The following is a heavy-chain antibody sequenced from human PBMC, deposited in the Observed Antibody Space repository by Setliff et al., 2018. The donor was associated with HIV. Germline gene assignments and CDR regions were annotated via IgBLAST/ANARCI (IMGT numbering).Heavy chain of an antibody. D-gene: IGHD6-19*01. CDR3: LTDERPGSGWGGS. V-gene: IGHV3-30*03. Sequence: PGGSLRLSCEGSGFTFRSYGMHWVRQTPDKGLEWLAIISNDGSEINYAESVRGRFTISRDNSKNTLFLQMNSLTVDDTAVYYCLTDERPGSGWGGSWGQGTLVTVSS. CDR2: ISNDGSEI. J-gene: IGHJ5*02. CDR1: GFTFRSYG.